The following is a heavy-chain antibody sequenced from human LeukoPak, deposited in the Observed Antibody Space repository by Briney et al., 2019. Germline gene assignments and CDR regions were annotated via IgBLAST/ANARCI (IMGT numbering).Heavy chain of an antibody. CDR2: ISSSSSYI. V-gene: IGHV3-21*01. D-gene: IGHD2-21*01. J-gene: IGHJ4*02. CDR1: GFTFSSYS. CDR3: ARDLWSTYCGGDCYYPSYFDY. Sequence: GGSLRLSCAASGFTFSSYSMNWVRQAPGKGLEWVSSISSSSSYIYYADSVKGRFTISRDNAKNSLYLQMNSLRAEDTAVYYCARDLWSTYCGGDCYYPSYFDYWGQGTLVTVSS.